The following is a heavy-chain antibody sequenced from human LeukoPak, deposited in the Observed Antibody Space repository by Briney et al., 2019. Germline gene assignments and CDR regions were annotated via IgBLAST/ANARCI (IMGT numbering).Heavy chain of an antibody. CDR1: GFTFSSYS. J-gene: IGHJ4*02. Sequence: GGSLRPSCAASGFTFSSYSLNWVRLAPGKGLEWVSSISSSGSYIYYADSVKGRFTISRDNAKNSLYLQMNSLRAEDMAVYYCARDELHTGTYFPFDYWGQGTLVTVSS. CDR2: ISSSGSYI. CDR3: ARDELHTGTYFPFDY. V-gene: IGHV3-21*01. D-gene: IGHD1-26*01.